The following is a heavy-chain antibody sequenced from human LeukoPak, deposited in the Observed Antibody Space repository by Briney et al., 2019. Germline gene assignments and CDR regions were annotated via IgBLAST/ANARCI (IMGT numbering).Heavy chain of an antibody. CDR3: ARRGRMAVPAASTVSRYYYYMDV. D-gene: IGHD2-2*01. V-gene: IGHV4-34*01. J-gene: IGHJ6*03. CDR1: GGSFSGYY. CDR2: INHSGST. Sequence: SETLSLTCAVYGGSFSGYYWSWIRQPPGKGLEWIGEINHSGSTNYNPSLKSRVTISVDTSKNQFSLKLSSVTAADTAVYYCARRGRMAVPAASTVSRYYYYMDVWGKGTTVTISS.